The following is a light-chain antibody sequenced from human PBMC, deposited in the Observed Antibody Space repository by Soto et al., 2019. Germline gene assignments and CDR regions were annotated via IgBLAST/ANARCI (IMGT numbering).Light chain of an antibody. Sequence: EIVMTQSPATLSVATGERATLSCRASQSVSSNLAWYQQKPGQAPRLLIYVESTRATGIPARVSGSGSGTEITLTISRLQSEDCAVYYCQQYNNWPRVTFGPGTKGDIK. CDR1: QSVSSN. CDR3: QQYNNWPRVT. CDR2: VES. V-gene: IGKV3-15*01. J-gene: IGKJ3*01.